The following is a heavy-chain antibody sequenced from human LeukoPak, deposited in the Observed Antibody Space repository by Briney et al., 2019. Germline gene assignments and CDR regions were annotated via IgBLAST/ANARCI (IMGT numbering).Heavy chain of an antibody. J-gene: IGHJ4*02. CDR1: GFTFSSYG. CDR2: ISYDGSNK. D-gene: IGHD6-19*01. CDR3: ARQYSSGCFDY. V-gene: IGHV3-30*03. Sequence: PGRSLRLSCAASGFTFSSYGMHWVRQAPGKGLEWVAVISYDGSNKYYADSVKGRFTISRDNSKNTLYLQMNSLRAEDTAVYYCARQYSSGCFDYWGQGTLVTVSS.